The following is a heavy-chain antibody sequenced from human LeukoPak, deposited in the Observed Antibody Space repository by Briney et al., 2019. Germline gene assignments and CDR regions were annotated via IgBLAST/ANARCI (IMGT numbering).Heavy chain of an antibody. D-gene: IGHD3-10*01. Sequence: GASVKVSCKASGYTFHSYDIKWVRQAPGQGLEWMGWISTYNGNTNYAQKLQGRVTMTTDTSTSTAYMELRSLRSDDTAVYYCARDLDLYGSGSYPCGNWGQGTLVTVSS. CDR3: ARDLDLYGSGSYPCGN. CDR1: GYTFHSYD. V-gene: IGHV1-18*01. CDR2: ISTYNGNT. J-gene: IGHJ4*02.